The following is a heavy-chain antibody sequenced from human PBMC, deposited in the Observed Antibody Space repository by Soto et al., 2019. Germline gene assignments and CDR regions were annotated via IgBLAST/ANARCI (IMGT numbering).Heavy chain of an antibody. CDR2: IYYSGST. V-gene: IGHV4-31*03. CDR1: GGSISSGGYY. CDR3: AGPTPNMVRDFGGGRDV. D-gene: IGHD3-10*01. Sequence: QVQLQESGPGLVKPSQTLSLTCTVSGGSISSGGYYWSWIRQHPGKGLEWIGYIYYSGSTYYNPSLKRGFTLSGDTLKTRFPRKLSSVTAADPAVYYCAGPTPNMVRDFGGGRDVGGQGTTVTVSS. J-gene: IGHJ6*02.